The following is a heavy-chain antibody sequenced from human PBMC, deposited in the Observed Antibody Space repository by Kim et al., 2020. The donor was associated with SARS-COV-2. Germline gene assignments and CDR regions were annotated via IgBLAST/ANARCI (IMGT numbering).Heavy chain of an antibody. CDR3: ARRAGSINTKWFDP. Sequence: SETLSLTCTVSGGSISGSSSHWGWIRQPPGKGLEWIGHIYYTGSTYYNPSLKSRVTISVDTSKNQFFLILTSVTAADTALYYCARRAGSINTKWFDPWG. CDR1: GGSISGSSSH. CDR2: IYYTGST. D-gene: IGHD2-2*01. J-gene: IGHJ5*02. V-gene: IGHV4-39*01.